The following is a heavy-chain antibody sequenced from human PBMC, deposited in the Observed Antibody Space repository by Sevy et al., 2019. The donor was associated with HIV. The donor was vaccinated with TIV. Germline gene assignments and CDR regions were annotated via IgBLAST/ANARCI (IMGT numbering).Heavy chain of an antibody. CDR1: GGTFSSYA. D-gene: IGHD2-2*02. Sequence: ASVKVSCKASGGTFSSYAISWVRQAPGQGLEWMGGIIPIFGTANYAQKFQGRVTITADESTSTAYMELSSLRSEETAVYYCARARVSGVVPAAIDYWGQGTLVTVSS. CDR2: IIPIFGTA. V-gene: IGHV1-69*13. J-gene: IGHJ4*02. CDR3: ARARVSGVVPAAIDY.